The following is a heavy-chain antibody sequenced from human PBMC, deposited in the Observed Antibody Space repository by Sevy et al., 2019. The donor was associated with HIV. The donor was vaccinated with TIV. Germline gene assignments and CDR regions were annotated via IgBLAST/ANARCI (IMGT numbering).Heavy chain of an antibody. Sequence: GGSLRLSCTASGFTFSSFDIHWVRQAPGKGLQWVALMWYDGNNKYYAASVKGRFTISRDSSKNTHYLQMNNLRVEDTAVYYCARGPSLSVGGADGYLDYWGQGTLVTVSS. CDR1: GFTFSSFD. V-gene: IGHV3-33*01. CDR2: MWYDGNNK. D-gene: IGHD3-16*01. J-gene: IGHJ4*02. CDR3: ARGPSLSVGGADGYLDY.